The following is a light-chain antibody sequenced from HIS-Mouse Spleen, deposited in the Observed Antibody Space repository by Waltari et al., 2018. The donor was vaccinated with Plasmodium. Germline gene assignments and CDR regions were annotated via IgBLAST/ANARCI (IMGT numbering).Light chain of an antibody. Sequence: QSALTQPASVSGSPGQSITIYCTGTSSDVGSYNLVSWYQQHPGKAPKLMIYEGSKRPSGVSNRFSGSKFGNTASLTISGLQAEDEADYYCCSYAGSSTWVFGGGTKLTVL. J-gene: IGLJ3*02. CDR1: SSDVGSYNL. CDR2: EGS. CDR3: CSYAGSSTWV. V-gene: IGLV2-23*01.